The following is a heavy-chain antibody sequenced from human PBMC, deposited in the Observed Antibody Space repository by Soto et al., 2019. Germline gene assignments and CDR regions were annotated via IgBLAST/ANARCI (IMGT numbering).Heavy chain of an antibody. V-gene: IGHV3-21*04. Sequence: GGSLRLSCAASGFTFSSYSMNWARQAPGKGLEWVSSISSSSSYIYYADSVKGRFTISRDNSKNTLYLQMNSLRAEDTAVYYCAKNPGFRAVFDYWGQGTLVTVPS. CDR1: GFTFSSYS. CDR2: ISSSSSYI. J-gene: IGHJ4*02. CDR3: AKNPGFRAVFDY.